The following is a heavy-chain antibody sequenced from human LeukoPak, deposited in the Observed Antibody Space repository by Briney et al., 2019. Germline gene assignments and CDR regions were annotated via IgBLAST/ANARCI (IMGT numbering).Heavy chain of an antibody. Sequence: GGSLRLSCAASGFTFSSYWMSWVRQAPGKGLEWVANIKQDGSEKYYVDSVKGRFTISRDNAKNSLYLQMNSLRAEDTAVYYCARDHLIAAAGNDYWGQGTLVTVSS. CDR2: IKQDGSEK. CDR3: ARDHLIAAAGNDY. D-gene: IGHD6-13*01. V-gene: IGHV3-7*01. CDR1: GFTFSSYW. J-gene: IGHJ4*02.